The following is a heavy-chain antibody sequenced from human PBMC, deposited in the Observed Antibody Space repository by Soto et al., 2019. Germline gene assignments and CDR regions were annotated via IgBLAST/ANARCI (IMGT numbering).Heavy chain of an antibody. D-gene: IGHD6-13*01. CDR1: GYTFTSYG. CDR3: ARDGYSSSWYGYYHYGMDV. Sequence: ASVKVSCKASGYTFTSYGISWVRQAPGQGLEWMGWISAYNGNTNYAQKLQGRVTMTTDTSTSTAYMELRSLRSDDTAVYYCARDGYSSSWYGYYHYGMDVWGKGTTVTV. CDR2: ISAYNGNT. V-gene: IGHV1-18*01. J-gene: IGHJ6*04.